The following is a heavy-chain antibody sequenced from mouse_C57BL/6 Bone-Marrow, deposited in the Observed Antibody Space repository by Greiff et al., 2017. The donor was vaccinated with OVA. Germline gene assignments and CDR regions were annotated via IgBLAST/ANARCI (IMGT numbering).Heavy chain of an antibody. CDR3: ARFNYCGSSSGYFDV. V-gene: IGHV1-81*01. J-gene: IGHJ1*03. CDR1: GYTFTSYG. D-gene: IGHD1-1*01. CDR2: ICPRSGNT. Sequence: VQLQQSGAELARPGASVKLSCKASGYTFTSYGISWVKQRTGQGLEWIGDICPRSGNTYYNEKFKGKATLTADKSSSTAYMELRSLTSEDSAGYVCARFNYCGSSSGYFDVWGTGTTVTVSA.